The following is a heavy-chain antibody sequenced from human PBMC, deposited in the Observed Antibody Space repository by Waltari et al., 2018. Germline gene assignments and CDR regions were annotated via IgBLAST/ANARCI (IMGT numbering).Heavy chain of an antibody. Sequence: QVQLQESGPGLVKPSETLSLTCGVSGSSISSGYFWGCIRQPPAKGLVWIGSSSHGGSVYYNPSLKSRVTMSADTSKNEFSVRLTSVTAADTAVYYCVRDLGGSGNSWFDAWGQGALVSVSS. CDR3: VRDLGGSGNSWFDA. D-gene: IGHD3-10*01. V-gene: IGHV4-38-2*01. CDR2: SSHGGSV. CDR1: GSSISSGYF. J-gene: IGHJ5*02.